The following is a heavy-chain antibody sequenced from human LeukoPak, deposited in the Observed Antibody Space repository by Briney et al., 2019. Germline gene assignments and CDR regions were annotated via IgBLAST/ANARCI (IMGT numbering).Heavy chain of an antibody. J-gene: IGHJ4*02. CDR3: ATTPREYSSTWYYFDY. CDR2: IYSSGNT. CDR1: GASISSSNYY. D-gene: IGHD6-13*01. Sequence: SETLSLTCAVSGASISSSNYYWGWVRQSPGKGLEWIGNIYSSGNTYYNASLKSRVTMYIDTSKNQFSLKLSSVTAADTAMYYCATTPREYSSTWYYFDYWGQGILVTVSS. V-gene: IGHV4-39*01.